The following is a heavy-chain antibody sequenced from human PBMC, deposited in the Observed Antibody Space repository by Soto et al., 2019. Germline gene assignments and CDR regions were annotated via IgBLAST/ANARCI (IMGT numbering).Heavy chain of an antibody. CDR3: ARGIVGATSFFVDGDDAFDI. D-gene: IGHD1-26*01. V-gene: IGHV1-46*03. Sequence: ASVKVSCKASGYTFTSYYMHWVRQAPGQGLEWMGIINPSGGSTSYAQKFQGRVTMTRDTSTSTVYMELSSLRSEDTAVYYCARGIVGATSFFVDGDDAFDIWGQGTMVTVSS. CDR1: GYTFTSYY. J-gene: IGHJ3*02. CDR2: INPSGGST.